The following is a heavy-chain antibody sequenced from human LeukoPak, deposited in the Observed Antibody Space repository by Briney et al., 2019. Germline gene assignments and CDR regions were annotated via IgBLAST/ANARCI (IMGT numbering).Heavy chain of an antibody. CDR3: ASIAAAGPPGFDY. CDR2: IYYIGST. CDR1: DDSLSNYY. V-gene: IGHV4-59*08. Sequence: SETLSLTCTVSDDSLSNYYWSWIRQPPGKGLEWIGNIYYIGSTNYNPSLKSRVTISVDTSKNQFSLKLSSVTAADTAVYYCASIAAAGPPGFDYWGQGTLVTVSS. D-gene: IGHD6-13*01. J-gene: IGHJ4*02.